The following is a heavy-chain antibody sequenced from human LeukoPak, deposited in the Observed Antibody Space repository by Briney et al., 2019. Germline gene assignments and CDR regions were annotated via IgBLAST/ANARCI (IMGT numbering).Heavy chain of an antibody. J-gene: IGHJ4*02. Sequence: PSETLSLTCTVSGGSISGHYWSWLRQPPGKGLEWIGYGYSTGSTHYNPSLKSRVTMSLDTSKNQFSLQLLSVTAADTAMYYCARHYDPPSYYSYYFDYWGQGTLITVSS. CDR2: GYSTGST. CDR1: GGSISGHY. D-gene: IGHD3-22*01. CDR3: ARHYDPPSYYSYYFDY. V-gene: IGHV4-59*08.